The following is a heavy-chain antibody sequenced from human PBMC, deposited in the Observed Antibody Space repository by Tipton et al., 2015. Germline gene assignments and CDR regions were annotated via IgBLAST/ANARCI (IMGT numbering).Heavy chain of an antibody. J-gene: IGHJ4*02. CDR1: GYPINSDYY. CDR2: IYHSGST. Sequence: GLVKPSETLSLTCGVSGYPINSDYYWGWIRQPPGKGLEWIANIYHSGSTYYNPSLKSRVTISVDASKNQFSLKLNSVTAADTAVYYCARGLLLWFGMSDYWGRGTLVTVSS. V-gene: IGHV4-38-2*01. CDR3: ARGLLLWFGMSDY. D-gene: IGHD3-10*01.